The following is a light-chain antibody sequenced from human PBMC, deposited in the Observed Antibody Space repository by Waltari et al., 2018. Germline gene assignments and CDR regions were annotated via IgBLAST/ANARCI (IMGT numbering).Light chain of an antibody. CDR3: QQYDNWPPNT. CDR2: GAS. Sequence: EIVMTQSPATLSVSPGDRVTLSCRASQSVSSNLAWYQQKPGQAPRLLIYGASTRATGIPARFSGSGSGTDFTLTISSLQSEDFAVYYCQQYDNWPPNTFGQGTLLEIK. J-gene: IGKJ5*01. V-gene: IGKV3-15*01. CDR1: QSVSSN.